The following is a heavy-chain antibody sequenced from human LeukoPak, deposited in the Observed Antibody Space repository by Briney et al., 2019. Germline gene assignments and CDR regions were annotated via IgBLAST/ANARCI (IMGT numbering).Heavy chain of an antibody. V-gene: IGHV4-31*03. CDR3: ARLDSSGYHTY. CDR2: IYYSGST. J-gene: IGHJ4*02. D-gene: IGHD3-22*01. Sequence: SETLSLTCTVSGGSISGGGYYWTWIRQHPGKGLEWIGYIYYSGSTDYNPSLKSRLPMSVDMSNNQFSLSLSSVTAADTAVYYCARLDSSGYHTYWGQGTLVTVSS. CDR1: GGSISGGGYY.